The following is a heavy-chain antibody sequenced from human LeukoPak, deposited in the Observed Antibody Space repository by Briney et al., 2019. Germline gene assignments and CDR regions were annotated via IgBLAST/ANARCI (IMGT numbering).Heavy chain of an antibody. J-gene: IGHJ4*02. CDR2: ISGSGGST. CDR3: AKRWDKWELQYYFDY. Sequence: PGGSLRLSCAASGFTLSSYAMSWVRQGPGKGLEWVSAISGSGGSTYYADSVKGRFTISRDNSKNTLYLQMNSLRAEDTAVYYCAKRWDKWELQYYFDYWGQGTLVTVSS. CDR1: GFTLSSYA. V-gene: IGHV3-23*01. D-gene: IGHD1-26*01.